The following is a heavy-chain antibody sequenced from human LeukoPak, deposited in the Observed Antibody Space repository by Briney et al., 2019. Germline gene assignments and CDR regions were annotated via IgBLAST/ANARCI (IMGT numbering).Heavy chain of an antibody. D-gene: IGHD6-13*01. CDR3: ARLQLDYYYYYMDV. J-gene: IGHJ6*03. CDR1: GFTFSSYE. Sequence: GGSLRLSCAASGFTFSSYEMNWVRQAPGKGLEWVSYISSSGSTIYYADSVKGRFTISRDNAKNSLYLQMNSLRAEDTAVYYCARLQLDYYYYYMDVWGKGTTVTVSS. V-gene: IGHV3-48*03. CDR2: ISSSGSTI.